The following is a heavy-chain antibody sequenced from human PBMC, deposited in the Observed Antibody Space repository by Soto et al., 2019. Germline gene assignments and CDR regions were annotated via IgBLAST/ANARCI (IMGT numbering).Heavy chain of an antibody. CDR2: ISGYNGNT. J-gene: IGHJ5*02. V-gene: IGHV1-18*04. CDR1: GYTFHSYG. CDR3: LREISSGWVNWFDP. Sequence: QVQLVQSGAEVKKPGASVKVSCKASGYTFHSYGISWVRQAPGQGLEWMGTISGYNGNTNYAQKLQGRVTMTTDTSTSTAYMELRSLRSDDTALYYCLREISSGWVNWFDPWCQGTLGTVSS. D-gene: IGHD6-19*01.